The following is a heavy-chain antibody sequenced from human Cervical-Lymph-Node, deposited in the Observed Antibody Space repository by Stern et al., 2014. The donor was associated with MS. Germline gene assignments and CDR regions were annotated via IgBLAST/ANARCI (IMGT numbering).Heavy chain of an antibody. CDR3: ARGNPYYYGMDV. CDR1: GGSISSGSYY. J-gene: IGHJ6*02. CDR2: IYTSGST. Sequence: QVQLVESGPGLVKPSQTLSLTCTVSGGSISSGSYYWSWIRQPAGKGLEWIGRIYTSGSTNYNPSLKSRVTISVDTATNQFSRRLSSVTAADTAVYYCARGNPYYYGMDVWGQGTTVTVSS. V-gene: IGHV4-61*02.